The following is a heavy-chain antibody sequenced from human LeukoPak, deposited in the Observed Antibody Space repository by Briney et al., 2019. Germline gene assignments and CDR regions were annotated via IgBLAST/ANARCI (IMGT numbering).Heavy chain of an antibody. CDR3: AKDLSLQYCRGSACHLNYYNMDV. Sequence: GGSLRLSCAASGFTVSSNYMSWVRQAPGKGLEWVSVIYSGGSTYYADSVKGRFTISRDNSKNTLYLQMNGLRAEDTAVYYCAKDLSLQYCRGSACHLNYYNMDVWGQGTTVAVSS. CDR2: IYSGGST. D-gene: IGHD2-15*01. V-gene: IGHV3-53*05. CDR1: GFTVSSNY. J-gene: IGHJ6*02.